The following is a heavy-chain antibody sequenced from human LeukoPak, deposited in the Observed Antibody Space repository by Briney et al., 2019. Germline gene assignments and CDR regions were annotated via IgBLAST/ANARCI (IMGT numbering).Heavy chain of an antibody. CDR3: ARDHRESFYDFWSAFDP. CDR2: IYTRCSP. Sequence: PSETLSLTCIVSGGSISSGNYYWSWIRQPAGKGLEWIGSIYTRCSPNYNPSRKSRLTISLDTSKNQFSLKLSSVTAADTAVYYCARDHRESFYDFWSAFDPWGQGTLVTVSS. CDR1: GGSISSGNYY. D-gene: IGHD3-3*01. V-gene: IGHV4-61*02. J-gene: IGHJ5*02.